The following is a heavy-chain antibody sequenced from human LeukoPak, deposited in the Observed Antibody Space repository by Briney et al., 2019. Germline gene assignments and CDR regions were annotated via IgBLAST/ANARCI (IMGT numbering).Heavy chain of an antibody. J-gene: IGHJ1*01. CDR3: VKEIYGDSTGGRFQH. CDR2: ISGSGGRT. CDR1: GFTFSSYW. Sequence: GGSLRLSCAASGFTFSSYWMSWVRQAPGKGLEWVSAISGSGGRTYYADSVKGRFTISRDNSKNTLYLQMNSLRAEDTAVYYCVKEIYGDSTGGRFQHWGQGTLVTVSS. V-gene: IGHV3-23*01. D-gene: IGHD4-17*01.